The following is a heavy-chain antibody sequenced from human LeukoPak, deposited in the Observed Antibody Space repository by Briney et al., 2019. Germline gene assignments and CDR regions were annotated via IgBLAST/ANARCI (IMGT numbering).Heavy chain of an antibody. V-gene: IGHV3-23*01. J-gene: IGHJ3*01. D-gene: IGHD6-19*01. CDR1: GFTFNNYA. Sequence: GGSLRLSCTASGFTFNNYAMNWVRQAPGKGLEWVSGISGSGARTYFAVSVKGRFTISRDNSRNTQYLQMNILRAEDTAVYYCAKGTVTLAGDDAFDVWGQGTMVTVSS. CDR2: ISGSGART. CDR3: AKGTVTLAGDDAFDV.